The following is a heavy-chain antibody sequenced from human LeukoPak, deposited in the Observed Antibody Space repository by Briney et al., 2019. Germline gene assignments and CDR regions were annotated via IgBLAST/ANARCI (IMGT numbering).Heavy chain of an antibody. J-gene: IGHJ4*02. V-gene: IGHV1-24*01. CDR1: GYTLTELS. CDR2: FDPEDGET. Sequence: GASVKVSCKVSGYTLTELSMHWVRQAPGKGLEWMGGFDPEDGETIYAQKFQGRVTMTEDTSTDTAYMELSSLRSEDTAVYYCATARTGLDYVWGSYYLDHWGQGTLVTVSS. D-gene: IGHD3-16*01. CDR3: ATARTGLDYVWGSYYLDH.